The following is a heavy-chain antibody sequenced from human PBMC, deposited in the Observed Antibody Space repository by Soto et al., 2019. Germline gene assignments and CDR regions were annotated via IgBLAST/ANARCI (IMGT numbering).Heavy chain of an antibody. V-gene: IGHV3-23*01. Sequence: EVRLSESGGGLVQPGESLRLSCAASGFNFSIYSMILVRQAPGKGLEWVSGISATTGNTYYTNSVKGRFTISRDNFENTLFLQMNILRAEDTALYYCAIDSDGGYWGKGTLVTVSS. J-gene: IGHJ4*02. CDR2: ISATTGNT. CDR3: AIDSDGGY. D-gene: IGHD2-15*01. CDR1: GFNFSIYS.